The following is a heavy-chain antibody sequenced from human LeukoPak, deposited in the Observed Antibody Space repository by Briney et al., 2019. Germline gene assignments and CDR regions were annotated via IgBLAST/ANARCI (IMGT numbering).Heavy chain of an antibody. J-gene: IGHJ1*01. Sequence: GGSLRLSCVASGFPFATFDMSWVRQAPEKGLEWVSFITGSGQNTYYADSVKGRFTISRDNSKNTVFLEMNNLRHEDTAVYFGARAVVPTTRPFNNGARGPLVPFSS. CDR3: ARAVVPTTRPFNN. CDR2: ITGSGQNT. CDR1: GFPFATFD. D-gene: IGHD5-12*01. V-gene: IGHV3-23*01.